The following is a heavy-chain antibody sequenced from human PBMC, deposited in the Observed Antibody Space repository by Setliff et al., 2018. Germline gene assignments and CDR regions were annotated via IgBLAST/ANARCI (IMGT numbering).Heavy chain of an antibody. D-gene: IGHD6-13*01. CDR2: IYHSGST. CDR1: GGSISSSNW. J-gene: IGHJ4*02. CDR3: ARAGYSSSWIDY. V-gene: IGHV4-4*02. Sequence: SETLSLTCAVSGGSISSSNWWSWVRQPPGKGLEWIGEIYHSGSTNYNPSLKGRVTISVDKSKNQFSLKLSSVTAADTAVYYCARAGYSSSWIDYWGQGTLVTVSS.